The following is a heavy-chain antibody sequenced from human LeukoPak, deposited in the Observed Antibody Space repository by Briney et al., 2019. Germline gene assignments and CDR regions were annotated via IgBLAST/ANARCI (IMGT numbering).Heavy chain of an antibody. V-gene: IGHV5-51*01. J-gene: IGHJ4*02. D-gene: IGHD3-22*01. CDR3: ARHEAYYYDSRGYFGY. Sequence: GESLKISCKGSGYSFTSYWIGWVRQMPGKGLEWMGIIYPGDSDTRYSPSFQGQVTISADKSISTAYLQWSSLKASDTAMYYCARHEAYYYDSRGYFGYWGQGTLVTVSS. CDR1: GYSFTSYW. CDR2: IYPGDSDT.